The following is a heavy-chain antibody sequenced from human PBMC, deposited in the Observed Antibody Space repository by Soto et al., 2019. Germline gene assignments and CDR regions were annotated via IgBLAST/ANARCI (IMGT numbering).Heavy chain of an antibody. V-gene: IGHV4-31*02. J-gene: IGHJ3*02. CDR1: GGSIISGGYY. CDR2: IYYSGST. CDR3: AVRYCSGGSCYSGGLDAFDI. D-gene: IGHD2-15*01. Sequence: SETLSLTWTVSGGSIISGGYYWSWIRQHPGKPLEWIGYIYYSGSTYYNPSLKSRVTISVDTSKSQFSLKLSSVTAADTAVYYCAVRYCSGGSCYSGGLDAFDIWGQGTMVTVSS.